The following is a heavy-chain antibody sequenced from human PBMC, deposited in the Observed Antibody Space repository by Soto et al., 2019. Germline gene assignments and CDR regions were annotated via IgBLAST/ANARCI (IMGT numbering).Heavy chain of an antibody. Sequence: ASVKVSCKASGYTFTSYDINWVRQATGQGLEWMGWMNPNSGNTGYAQKFRGRVTMTRNTSISTAYMELSSLRSEDTAVYYCARGATGYSSGWYLYYYYGMDVWGQGTTVTVSS. CDR1: GYTFTSYD. V-gene: IGHV1-8*01. CDR2: MNPNSGNT. D-gene: IGHD6-19*01. J-gene: IGHJ6*02. CDR3: ARGATGYSSGWYLYYYYGMDV.